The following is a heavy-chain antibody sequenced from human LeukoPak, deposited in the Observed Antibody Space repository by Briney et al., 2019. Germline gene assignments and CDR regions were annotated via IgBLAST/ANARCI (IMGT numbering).Heavy chain of an antibody. CDR2: ISWDGGST. J-gene: IGHJ4*02. CDR1: GFTFDDYT. V-gene: IGHV3-43*01. Sequence: GGSLRLSCAASGFTFDDYTMHWVRQAPGKGLEWVSLISWDGGSTYYADSVKGRFTISRDNSKNSLYLQVNSLRTEDTALYYCAKDIGVGYCNGCLFDYWGQGTLVTVSS. CDR3: AKDIGVGYCNGCLFDY. D-gene: IGHD2-15*01.